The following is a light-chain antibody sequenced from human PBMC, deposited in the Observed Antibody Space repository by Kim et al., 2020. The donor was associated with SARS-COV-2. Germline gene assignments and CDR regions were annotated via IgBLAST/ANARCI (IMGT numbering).Light chain of an antibody. CDR3: CSYVRGVTRV. CDR2: DVT. V-gene: IGLV2-14*03. Sequence: QSALTQPASVSGSPGQSITISCTGTSSDVGAYDYVSWYQQHPGKPPQLLIYDVTHRPSGVFDRFFGSKSGNTASLTISGLQAEDEADYYCCSYVRGVTRVFGGGTQVTVL. J-gene: IGLJ3*02. CDR1: SSDVGAYDY.